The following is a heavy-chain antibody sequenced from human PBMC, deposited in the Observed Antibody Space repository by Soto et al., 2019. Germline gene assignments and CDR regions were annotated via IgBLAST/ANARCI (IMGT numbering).Heavy chain of an antibody. CDR3: ARDYSRVVVVPGY. CDR2: ISYDGSNE. Sequence: QVQLVESGGGVVQPGRSLRLSCAASGFTFSSYAMHWVRQAPGKGLEWVALISYDGSNEYYADSVKGRFTISRDNSKNTLYLQMNSLRAEDTAVYYCARDYSRVVVVPGYWGQGTLVTVSS. J-gene: IGHJ4*02. CDR1: GFTFSSYA. D-gene: IGHD2-15*01. V-gene: IGHV3-30*03.